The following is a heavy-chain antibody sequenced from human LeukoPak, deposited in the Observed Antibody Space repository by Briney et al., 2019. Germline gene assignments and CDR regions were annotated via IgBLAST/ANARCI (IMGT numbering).Heavy chain of an antibody. V-gene: IGHV3-21*01. CDR2: ISSSSSYI. J-gene: IGHJ4*02. CDR3: ARAYCSSTSCYLRGYYFDY. D-gene: IGHD2-2*01. CDR1: GFTFSSYS. Sequence: PGGSLRLSCAASGFTFSSYSMNWVRQAPGKGLEWVSSISSSSSYIYYADSVKGRFTISRDNAKNSLYLQMNSLRAEDTAVYYCARAYCSSTSCYLRGYYFDYWGQGTLVTVSS.